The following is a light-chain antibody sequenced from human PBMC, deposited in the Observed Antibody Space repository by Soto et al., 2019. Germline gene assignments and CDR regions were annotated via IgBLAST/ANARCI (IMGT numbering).Light chain of an antibody. CDR1: PSISTH. CDR3: QQRSNWPRA. Sequence: EIVLTQSPATLSLSPGERATLSCRASPSISTHLAWYQQKPGQAPRLLMYDASNRATGIPARFSGSGSGTDFALTISSLEPEDVAVYYCQQRSNWPRAFGGGTKVEIK. V-gene: IGKV3-11*01. J-gene: IGKJ4*01. CDR2: DAS.